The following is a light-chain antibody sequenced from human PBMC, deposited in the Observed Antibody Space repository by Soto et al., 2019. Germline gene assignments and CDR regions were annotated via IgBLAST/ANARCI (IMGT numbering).Light chain of an antibody. Sequence: DIQTTQSPSSLSASVGDRVTITCRASQSITKYLSWYRQKPGKAPNLLIYGASSLQSGVPSRFIGSGSGIDFTLTISSLQPEDFATYYCQQSYSTPPTFGGGTKVEIK. CDR1: QSITKY. CDR2: GAS. CDR3: QQSYSTPPT. V-gene: IGKV1-39*01. J-gene: IGKJ4*01.